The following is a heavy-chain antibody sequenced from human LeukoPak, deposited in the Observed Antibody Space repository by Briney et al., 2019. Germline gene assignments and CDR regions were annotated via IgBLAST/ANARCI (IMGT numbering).Heavy chain of an antibody. CDR3: AGSDIVVVPAAFRSDY. J-gene: IGHJ4*02. Sequence: SETLSLTCTVSGGSISSYYWSWIRQPPGKGLEWLGYIYYSGSTNYNPSLKSRVTISVDTSKNQFSLKLSSVTAADTAVYYCAGSDIVVVPAAFRSDYWGQGTLVTVSS. CDR1: GGSISSYY. D-gene: IGHD2-2*01. V-gene: IGHV4-59*01. CDR2: IYYSGST.